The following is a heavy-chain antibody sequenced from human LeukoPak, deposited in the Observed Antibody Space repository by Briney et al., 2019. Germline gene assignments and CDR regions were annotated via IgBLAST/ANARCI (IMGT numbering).Heavy chain of an antibody. CDR2: ISAYNGNT. J-gene: IGHJ6*02. CDR1: GYTFTSYG. V-gene: IGHV1-18*01. CDR3: ARDLGSGSYYKAGGMDV. Sequence: ASVKVSCKASGYTFTSYGISWVRQAPGQGLEWMGWISAYNGNTNYAQKLQGRVTMTTDTSTSTAYMELRSLRSDDTAVYYCARDLGSGSYYKAGGMDVWGQGTTVTVSS. D-gene: IGHD3-10*01.